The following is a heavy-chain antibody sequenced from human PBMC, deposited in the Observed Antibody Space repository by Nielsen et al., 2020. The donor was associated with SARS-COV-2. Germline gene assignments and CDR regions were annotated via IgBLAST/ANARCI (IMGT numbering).Heavy chain of an antibody. V-gene: IGHV3-66*01. D-gene: IGHD1-26*01. J-gene: IGHJ4*02. CDR2: IYVGGST. CDR1: GFTVSSNF. Sequence: GESLKISCAASGFTVSSNFMSWVRQAPGKGLEWVSVIYVGGSTDYADSVKGRFTISRDNAKNSLYLQMNSLRAEDTAVYYCVRDTGAWDFDYWGQGTLITVSS. CDR3: VRDTGAWDFDY.